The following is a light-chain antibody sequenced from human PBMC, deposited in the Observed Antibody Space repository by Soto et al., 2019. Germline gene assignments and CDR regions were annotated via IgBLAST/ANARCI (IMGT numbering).Light chain of an antibody. Sequence: DIQMTQSPSSVSASVGDRVIITCRASQDITTYLAWYQQKPGKAPNLLIYAASRLQRGVPSRFSASGSGTEFTLSINSLQPEDFATYYCQQAVSFPHTCGGGTKMEIK. CDR3: QQAVSFPHT. V-gene: IGKV1D-12*01. CDR1: QDITTY. CDR2: AAS. J-gene: IGKJ4*01.